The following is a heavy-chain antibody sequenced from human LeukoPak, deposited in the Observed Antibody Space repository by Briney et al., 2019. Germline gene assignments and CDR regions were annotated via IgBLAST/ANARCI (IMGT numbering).Heavy chain of an antibody. D-gene: IGHD5-18*01. CDR3: AKDGVGGHTALALGH. CDR2: ISYDGSNK. J-gene: IGHJ4*02. CDR1: GFTFSSYG. Sequence: PGGSLRLSCAASGFTFSSYGMHWVRQAPGKGLEWVAVISYDGSNKYYADSVKGRFTISRDNSKNTLFLQMSSLRVEDTAVYYCAKDGVGGHTALALGHWGQGTLVTVSS. V-gene: IGHV3-30*18.